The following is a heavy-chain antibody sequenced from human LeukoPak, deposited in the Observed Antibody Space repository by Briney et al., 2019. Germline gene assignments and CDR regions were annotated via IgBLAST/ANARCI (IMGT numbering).Heavy chain of an antibody. D-gene: IGHD3-3*01. J-gene: IGHJ5*02. V-gene: IGHV4-39*01. Sequence: SETLSLTCTVSGGSSSSSSYYWDWIRQPPGKGLEWIGSIYDSGSTYYNPSLKSRVTISVDTSKNQFSLKLSSVTAADTAVYYCARQPGSFTYYDFWSGYYTLNWFDPWGQGTLVTVSS. CDR1: GGSSSSSSYY. CDR2: IYDSGST. CDR3: ARQPGSFTYYDFWSGYYTLNWFDP.